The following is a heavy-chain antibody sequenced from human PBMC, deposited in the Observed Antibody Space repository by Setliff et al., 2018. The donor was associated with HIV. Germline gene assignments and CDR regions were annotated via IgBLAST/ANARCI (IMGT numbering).Heavy chain of an antibody. V-gene: IGHV4-39*01. CDR3: ARQRKLNTAMAYDFDY. J-gene: IGHJ4*02. CDR1: GVSINRTDHY. Sequence: PSETLSLTCSVSGVSINRTDHYWGWIRQSPGKRLEWIGSIYYSGSTSYNPSLKSQVTISVDTSKNQFSLRVNSVTAADTAVYYCARQRKLNTAMAYDFDYWGQGTLVTVSS. D-gene: IGHD5-18*01. CDR2: IYYSGST.